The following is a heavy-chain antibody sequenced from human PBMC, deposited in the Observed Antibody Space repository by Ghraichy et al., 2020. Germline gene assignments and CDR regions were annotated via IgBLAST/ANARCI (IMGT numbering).Heavy chain of an antibody. CDR3: AKAFPAIAVAGTFGGTKNYYYYYGMDV. V-gene: IGHV3-33*06. J-gene: IGHJ6*02. Sequence: GSLRLSCAASGFTFSSYGMHWVRQAPGKGLEWVAVIWYDGSNKYYADSVKGRFTISRDNSKNTLYLQMNSLRAEDTAVYYCAKAFPAIAVAGTFGGTKNYYYYYGMDVWGQGTTVTVSS. CDR2: IWYDGSNK. D-gene: IGHD6-19*01. CDR1: GFTFSSYG.